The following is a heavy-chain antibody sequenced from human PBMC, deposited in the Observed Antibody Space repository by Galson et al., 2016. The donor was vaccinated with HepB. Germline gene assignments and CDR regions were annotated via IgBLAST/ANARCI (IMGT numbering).Heavy chain of an antibody. CDR1: GFTVSSNY. V-gene: IGHV3-53*01. Sequence: SLRLSCAASGFTVSSNYMSRVRQAPGKGLEWVSVIYSGGGTFYADSVKGRFTISRDISKNTLYLQMNSLRAEDTAVYYCARYYDFFGMDVWGQGTTVTVSS. CDR3: ARYYDFFGMDV. D-gene: IGHD3-3*01. J-gene: IGHJ6*02. CDR2: IYSGGGT.